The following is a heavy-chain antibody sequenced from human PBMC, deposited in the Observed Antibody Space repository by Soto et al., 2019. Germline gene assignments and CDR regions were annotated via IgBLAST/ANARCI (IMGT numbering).Heavy chain of an antibody. CDR1: GYTFTSYY. J-gene: IGHJ6*03. CDR3: ARSMVRVEVGYYYYYYMDV. Sequence: GASVKVSCKASGYTFTSYYMHWVRQAPGQGLEWMGIINPSGGSTSYAQKFQGRVTMTRDTSTSTVYMELSSLRSEDTAVYYCARSMVRVEVGYYYYYYMDVWGKGTTVTVSS. V-gene: IGHV1-46*03. CDR2: INPSGGST. D-gene: IGHD3-10*01.